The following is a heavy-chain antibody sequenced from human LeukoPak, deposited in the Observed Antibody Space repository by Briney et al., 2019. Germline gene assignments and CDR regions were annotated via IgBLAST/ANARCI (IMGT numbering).Heavy chain of an antibody. Sequence: GESLKISCKGSGYSFTSHWIGWVRQMPGKGLEWMGIIYPGDSDTRYSPSFQGQVTISADKSISTAYPQWSSLKASDTAMYYCARRPIFGEDWFDPWGQGTLVTVSS. J-gene: IGHJ5*02. CDR3: ARRPIFGEDWFDP. V-gene: IGHV5-51*01. CDR1: GYSFTSHW. CDR2: IYPGDSDT. D-gene: IGHD3-3*01.